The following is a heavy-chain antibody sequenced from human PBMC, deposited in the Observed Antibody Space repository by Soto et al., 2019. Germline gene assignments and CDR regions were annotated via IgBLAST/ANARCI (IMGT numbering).Heavy chain of an antibody. D-gene: IGHD3-22*01. J-gene: IGHJ4*02. CDR2: IKKKAEGGTA. CDR1: GFTFSNAW. Sequence: GGSLRLSCAASGFTFSNAWMNWVRQAPGKGLEWVGRIKKKAEGGTADHAAPVKGRFTISRDDSENTLYLQMNSLKTEDTAGYYCTTVNIYKYDSSGHYYWGQGTLGTVSS. V-gene: IGHV3-15*01. CDR3: TTVNIYKYDSSGHYY.